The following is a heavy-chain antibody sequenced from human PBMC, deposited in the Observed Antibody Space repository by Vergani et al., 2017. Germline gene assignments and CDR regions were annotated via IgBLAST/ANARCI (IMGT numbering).Heavy chain of an antibody. D-gene: IGHD3-22*01. Sequence: QVQLQESGPGLVKPSETLSLTCSVSGGSISSYYWSWIRQPPGKGLEWIGYISYSGIKNYNPSLKSRLTTSIEPSKNQFSLRLSSVTAADPAVYYCARWFYDSSGYCFDYWGQGTLVTVSS. CDR3: ARWFYDSSGYCFDY. V-gene: IGHV4-59*01. J-gene: IGHJ4*02. CDR2: ISYSGIK. CDR1: GGSISSYY.